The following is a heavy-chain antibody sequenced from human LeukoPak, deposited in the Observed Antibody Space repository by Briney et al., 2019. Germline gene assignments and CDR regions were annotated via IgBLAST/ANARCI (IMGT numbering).Heavy chain of an antibody. J-gene: IGHJ4*02. CDR3: ARDCQYCSNTNCRCC. CDR1: GFTFRTYW. Sequence: GGSLRLSCAASGFTFRTYWMHWVRQAPGKGLVWVSRINTDGRSTSYADSVKGRFTVSRDNSKDTLYLQMNSLRAEDTAVYYCARDCQYCSNTNCRCCWGQGTLVTVSS. CDR2: INTDGRST. D-gene: IGHD2-2*01. V-gene: IGHV3-74*01.